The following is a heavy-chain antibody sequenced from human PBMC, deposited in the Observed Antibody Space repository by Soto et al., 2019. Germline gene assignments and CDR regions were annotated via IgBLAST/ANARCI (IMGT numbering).Heavy chain of an antibody. J-gene: IGHJ4*02. D-gene: IGHD1-1*01. CDR1: SGSISSYY. CDR3: ARYLSFGGTTNRLFDY. V-gene: IGHV4-59*01. Sequence: KSSETLSLTCTVSSGSISSYYWGWIRQPPGMGLEWIGYIYYSGGTNYNPSLKSRVTMSVDTSKNQFSLNLSSVTAADTAVYYCARYLSFGGTTNRLFDYWGQGTLVTAPQ. CDR2: IYYSGGT.